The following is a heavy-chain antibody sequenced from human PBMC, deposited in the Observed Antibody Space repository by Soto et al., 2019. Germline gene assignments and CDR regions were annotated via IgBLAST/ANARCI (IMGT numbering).Heavy chain of an antibody. D-gene: IGHD4-17*01. J-gene: IGHJ6*02. CDR1: GGSISSGGYS. CDR3: ARGLYGGYGMDV. Sequence: SETLSLTCAVPGGSISSGGYSWSWIRQPPGKGLEWIGYIYHSGSTYYNPSLKSRVTISVDRSKNQFSLKLSSVTAADTAVYYCARGLYGGYGMDVWGQGTTVTVSS. CDR2: IYHSGST. V-gene: IGHV4-30-2*01.